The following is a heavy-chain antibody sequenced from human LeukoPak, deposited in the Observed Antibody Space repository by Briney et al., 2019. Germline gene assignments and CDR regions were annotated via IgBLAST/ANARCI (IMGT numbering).Heavy chain of an antibody. CDR2: IYYSGNT. Sequence: SETLSLTCTVSGGSISSINYYWGWIRQPPGKGLEWIGSIYYSGNTYYNPFLTSRVTISVDTSKNQFSLKLSSVTAADTAVYYCARAGQYYSVLQILQTGRGWFDPWGQGTLVTVSS. CDR1: GGSISSINYY. CDR3: ARAGQYYSVLQILQTGRGWFDP. D-gene: IGHD3-10*01. V-gene: IGHV4-39*01. J-gene: IGHJ5*02.